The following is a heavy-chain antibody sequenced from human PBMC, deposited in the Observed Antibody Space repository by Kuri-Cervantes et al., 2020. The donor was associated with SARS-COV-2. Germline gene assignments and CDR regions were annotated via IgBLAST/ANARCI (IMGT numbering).Heavy chain of an antibody. Sequence: SETLSLTCTVSGGSISSYYWSWIRQPPGKGLEWSGYIYYSGSTNSNPSLKSRVTISVDTSKNQFSLKLSSVTAADTAVYYCARVNDYYFDYWGQGTLVTVSS. CDR3: ARVNDYYFDY. J-gene: IGHJ4*02. CDR1: GGSISSYY. V-gene: IGHV4-59*01. D-gene: IGHD1-1*01. CDR2: IYYSGST.